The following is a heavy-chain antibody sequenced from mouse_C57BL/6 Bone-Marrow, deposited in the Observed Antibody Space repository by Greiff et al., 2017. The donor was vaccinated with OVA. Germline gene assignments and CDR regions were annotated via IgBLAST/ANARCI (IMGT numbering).Heavy chain of an antibody. Sequence: EVKLVEPGGGLVKPGGSLKLSCAASGFTFSDYGMHWVRQAPEKGLEWVAYISSGSSTIYYADTVKGRFTISRDNAKNTLFLQMTSLRSEDTAMYYCARSDYDYFDYWGQGTTLTVSS. J-gene: IGHJ2*01. CDR2: ISSGSSTI. V-gene: IGHV5-17*01. CDR3: ARSDYDYFDY. CDR1: GFTFSDYG. D-gene: IGHD2-4*01.